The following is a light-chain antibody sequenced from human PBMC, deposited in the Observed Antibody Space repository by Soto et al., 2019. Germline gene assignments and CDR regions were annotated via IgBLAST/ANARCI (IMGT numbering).Light chain of an antibody. CDR1: QSVSSSY. CDR3: QQYGSSPPRFT. V-gene: IGKV3-20*01. J-gene: IGKJ3*01. CDR2: GAS. Sequence: EIVLTQSPGTLSVSPGERATLSCRASQSVSSSYLAWYQQKPGQAPRLLIYGASSRATGIPDRFSGSGSGTDFTLTISRLEPEDFAVYYCQQYGSSPPRFTFGPGTKVDIK.